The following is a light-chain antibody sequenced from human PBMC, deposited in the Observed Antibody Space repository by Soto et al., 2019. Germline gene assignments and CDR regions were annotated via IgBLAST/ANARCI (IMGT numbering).Light chain of an antibody. CDR2: AAS. CDR1: QSIYTY. CDR3: QQYNSYV. Sequence: PSSLSASLGDIVTITCRATQSIYTYLSWYQQKPGKAPKLLISAASSLGSGVPSRFSGSGSGTDFSLTISSLQPEDFATYYCQQYNSYVFGPGTKVDIK. V-gene: IGKV1-39*01. J-gene: IGKJ3*01.